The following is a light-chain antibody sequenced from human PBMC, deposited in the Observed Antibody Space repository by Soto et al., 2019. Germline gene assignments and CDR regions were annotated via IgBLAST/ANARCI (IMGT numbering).Light chain of an antibody. Sequence: EIVLTQSPATLSLSPGERATLSCRASQSVSNYLAWYQQNPGQAPRLLIHDASDRATGIPARFSGSGSETDFTLTISSLEPEDFALYYCQQRSSWPITFGQGTRLEIK. CDR3: QQRSSWPIT. CDR1: QSVSNY. CDR2: DAS. V-gene: IGKV3-11*01. J-gene: IGKJ5*01.